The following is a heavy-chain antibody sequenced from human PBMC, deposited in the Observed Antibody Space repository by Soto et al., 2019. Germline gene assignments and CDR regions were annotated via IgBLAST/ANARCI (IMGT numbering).Heavy chain of an antibody. D-gene: IGHD2-8*02. CDR2: ISSNGGST. CDR3: ARVARLRSGAYRRRYWYYDF. J-gene: IGHJ2*01. CDR1: GFTFSPYA. V-gene: IGHV3-64*01. Sequence: GGSLRLSCAASGFTFSPYAMLLFRQAPGKGLEYVSAISSNGGSTYYANYVKGRFTISRDNYKNMLYLQMGSLRAEDIAVYYCARVARLRSGAYRRRYWYYDFLGRLILVIVSS.